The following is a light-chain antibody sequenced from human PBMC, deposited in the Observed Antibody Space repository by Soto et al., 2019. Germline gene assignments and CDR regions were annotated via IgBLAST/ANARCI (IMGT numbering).Light chain of an antibody. Sequence: EIVMTQSPATLSVSPGARATLSCRASQSVSSNLAWYQQKPGQAPRLLIYGASTRATGIPAKFSGSGSGTEFTLTISSLQSEDFAVYYCQQYYKWPPAWTFGQGTKVDIK. J-gene: IGKJ1*01. CDR2: GAS. V-gene: IGKV3-15*01. CDR3: QQYYKWPPAWT. CDR1: QSVSSN.